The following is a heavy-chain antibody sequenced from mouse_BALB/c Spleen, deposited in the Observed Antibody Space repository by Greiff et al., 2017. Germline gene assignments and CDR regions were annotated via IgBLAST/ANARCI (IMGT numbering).Heavy chain of an antibody. V-gene: IGHV1-80*01. J-gene: IGHJ3*01. D-gene: IGHD2-1*01. CDR2: IYPGDGDT. CDR1: GYAFSSYW. CDR3: ARRGPDGNYVAD. Sequence: QVQLKESGAELVRPGSSVKISCKASGYAFSSYWMNWVKQRPGQGLEWIGQIYPGDGDTNYNGKFKGKATLTADKSSSTAYMQLSSLTSEDSAVYFCARRGPDGNYVADWRQGTLVTVSA.